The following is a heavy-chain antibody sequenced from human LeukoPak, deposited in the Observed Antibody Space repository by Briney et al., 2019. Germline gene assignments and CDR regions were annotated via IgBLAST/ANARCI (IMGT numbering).Heavy chain of an antibody. CDR2: IYYSGST. Sequence: SETLSLTCTVSGGSISSYYWSWIRQPPGKGLEWIGYIYYSGSTNYNPSLKSRVTISVDTSKNQFSLKLSSMTAADTAVYYCARHVYGLDYWGQGTLVTVSS. CDR3: ARHVYGLDY. V-gene: IGHV4-59*08. CDR1: GGSISSYY. D-gene: IGHD3-16*01. J-gene: IGHJ4*02.